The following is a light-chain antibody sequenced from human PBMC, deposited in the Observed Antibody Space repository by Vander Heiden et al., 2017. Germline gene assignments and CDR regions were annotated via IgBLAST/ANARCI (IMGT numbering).Light chain of an antibody. CDR3: NSRDSSGNRVL. V-gene: IGLV3-19*01. Sequence: SSERTQDPAVSVALGQTVRITCQGGSLSSYYASWYQQKPGQAPVLVIYGKNNRPSGIPDRFSGSSSGNTASLTITGAQAEDEADYYCNSRDSSGNRVLFGGGTKLTVL. CDR1: SLSSYY. J-gene: IGLJ2*01. CDR2: GKN.